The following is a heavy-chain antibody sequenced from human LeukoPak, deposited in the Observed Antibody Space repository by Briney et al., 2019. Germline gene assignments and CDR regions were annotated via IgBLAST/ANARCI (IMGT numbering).Heavy chain of an antibody. Sequence: GGSLRLSCSGSGFTISNYAIHWVRQAPGKGLEYVSAISSNGGSTNYADSVKGRFTISRDNSKNTLYLQMSSLRAEDTAVYYCVKDYYDSSGSFGYWGQGTLVTVSS. J-gene: IGHJ4*02. D-gene: IGHD3-22*01. V-gene: IGHV3-64D*06. CDR3: VKDYYDSSGSFGY. CDR1: GFTISNYA. CDR2: ISSNGGST.